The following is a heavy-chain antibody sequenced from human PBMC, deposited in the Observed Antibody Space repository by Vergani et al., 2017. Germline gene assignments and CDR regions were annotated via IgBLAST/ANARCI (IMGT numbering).Heavy chain of an antibody. J-gene: IGHJ4*02. CDR2: INPNTGGT. Sequence: QVQLVQSGAEVKKPGASVKVSCKASGYTFTGYYVHWVRQAPGQGLEWMGWINPNTGGTNYAQKFQGRVTMTRDTSIITAYMELSSLRSDDTAVYYCVYSSSWDYYFDYWGQGTLVTVSS. D-gene: IGHD6-13*01. CDR1: GYTFTGYY. V-gene: IGHV1-2*02. CDR3: VYSSSWDYYFDY.